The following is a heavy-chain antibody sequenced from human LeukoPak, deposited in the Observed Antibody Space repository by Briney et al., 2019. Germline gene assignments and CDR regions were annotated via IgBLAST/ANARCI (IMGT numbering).Heavy chain of an antibody. CDR1: GDSISNFY. D-gene: IGHD3-22*01. J-gene: IGHJ4*02. CDR2: IYYSGST. V-gene: IGHV4-59*01. Sequence: SETLSLTCSVSGDSISNFYWSWIRQPPGKGLEWIGYIYYSGSTNYNPSLKSRVTISVDTSKNQFSLKLSSVTAADTAVYYCARDQYYYDSSGSLFDYWGQGTLVTVSS. CDR3: ARDQYYYDSSGSLFDY.